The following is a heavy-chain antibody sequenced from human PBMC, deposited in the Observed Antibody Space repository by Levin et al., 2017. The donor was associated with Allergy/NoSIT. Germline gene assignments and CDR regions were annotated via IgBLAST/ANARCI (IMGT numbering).Heavy chain of an antibody. D-gene: IGHD2-2*01. J-gene: IGHJ6*02. CDR2: TRNKGNNYTT. CDR1: GFTFSDHY. Sequence: PAGGSLRLSCAASGFTFSDHYMDWVRQAPGKGLEWVGRTRNKGNNYTTEYAASVKGRFTISRDDSKNSLYLQMNSLKTEDTAVYYCARGCSRTSCYYYYGMDVWGQGTTVTVSS. CDR3: ARGCSRTSCYYYYGMDV. V-gene: IGHV3-72*01.